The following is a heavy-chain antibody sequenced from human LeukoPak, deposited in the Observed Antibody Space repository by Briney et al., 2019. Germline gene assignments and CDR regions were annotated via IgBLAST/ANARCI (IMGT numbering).Heavy chain of an antibody. CDR3: ARDLGIVVAGINLGY. V-gene: IGHV3-23*01. J-gene: IGHJ4*02. Sequence: GGSLRLSCAASGVTFSSYAMSWVRQAPGKGLEWVSAISGSGGSTYYADSVKGRFTISRDNSKNTLYLQMNSLRAEDTAVYYCARDLGIVVAGINLGYWGQGTLVTVSS. CDR2: ISGSGGST. D-gene: IGHD6-19*01. CDR1: GVTFSSYA.